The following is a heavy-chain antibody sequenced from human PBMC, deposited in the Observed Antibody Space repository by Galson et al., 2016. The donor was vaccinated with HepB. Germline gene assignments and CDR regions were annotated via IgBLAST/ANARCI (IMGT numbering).Heavy chain of an antibody. Sequence: SLRLSCAASGFTFRSHAMSWVRQAPGKGLEWVSSISGSAGTTFYADSVQGRFTISRDKSKNTLALQMNTLRDEDTAVYYCARYQGLIPRFNFALDAWGQGTTVTVS. CDR1: GFTFRSHA. CDR3: ARYQGLIPRFNFALDA. CDR2: ISGSAGTT. V-gene: IGHV3-23*01. D-gene: IGHD1-1*01. J-gene: IGHJ6*02.